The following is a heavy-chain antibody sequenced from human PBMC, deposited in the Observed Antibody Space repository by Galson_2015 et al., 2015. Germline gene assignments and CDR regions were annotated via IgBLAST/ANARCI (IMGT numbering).Heavy chain of an antibody. D-gene: IGHD3-22*01. CDR1: GFTVSSNY. CDR3: ARAARWVSGYYPTVSYYYYGMDV. CDR2: IYYSGST. V-gene: IGHV4-59*02. Sequence: LRLSCAASGFTVSSNYMSWVRQAPGKGLEWIGYIYYSGSTNYNPSLKSRVTISVDTSKNQFSLKLSSVTAADTAVYYCARAARWVSGYYPTVSYYYYGMDVWGQGTTVTVSS. J-gene: IGHJ6*02.